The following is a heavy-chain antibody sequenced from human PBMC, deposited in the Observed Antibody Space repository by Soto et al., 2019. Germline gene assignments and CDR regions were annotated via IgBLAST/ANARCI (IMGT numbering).Heavy chain of an antibody. CDR3: AKDFDYSNIFGY. D-gene: IGHD4-4*01. J-gene: IGHJ4*02. CDR1: GFTFSSYA. CDR2: ISYDGSSK. Sequence: GGSLRLSCAASGFTFSSYAMNWVRQAPGKGLEWVAVISYDGSSKYYADSVKGRFTISRDNSKNTLYLQMNSLRAEDTAVYYCAKDFDYSNIFGYWGQGTLVTVSS. V-gene: IGHV3-30*18.